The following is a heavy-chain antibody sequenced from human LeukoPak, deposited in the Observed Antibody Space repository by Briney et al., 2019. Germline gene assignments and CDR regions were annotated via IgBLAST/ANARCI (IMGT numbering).Heavy chain of an antibody. CDR1: GASISSYY. CDR2: IYATGSP. D-gene: IGHD2-2*01. CDR3: ARDRVVPAAFDD. J-gene: IGHJ4*02. V-gene: IGHV4-4*07. Sequence: PSETLSLTCTVSGASISSYYWSWIRRPADRGLEWIGRIYATGSPNYNPSLKSRVTMSVDTSKNQFSLKLTSVTAADTAVYYCARDRVVPAAFDDWGQGTLVTVSS.